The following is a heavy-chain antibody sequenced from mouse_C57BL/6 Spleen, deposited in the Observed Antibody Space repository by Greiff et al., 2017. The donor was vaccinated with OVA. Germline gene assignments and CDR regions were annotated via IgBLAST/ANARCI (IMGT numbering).Heavy chain of an antibody. CDR3: ASGEFDITTVEGYFDY. J-gene: IGHJ2*01. Sequence: EVKLVESGPGLVKPSQSLSLTCSVTGYSITSGYYWNWIRQFPGNKLEWMGYISYDGSNNYNPSLKNRISITRDTSKNQFFLKLNSVTTEDTATYYCASGEFDITTVEGYFDYWGQGTTLTVSS. CDR2: ISYDGSN. V-gene: IGHV3-6*01. D-gene: IGHD1-1*01. CDR1: GYSITSGYY.